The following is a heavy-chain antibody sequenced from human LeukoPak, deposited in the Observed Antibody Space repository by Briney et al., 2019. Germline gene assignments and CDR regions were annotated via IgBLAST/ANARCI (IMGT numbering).Heavy chain of an antibody. J-gene: IGHJ3*02. CDR2: INPSGGST. D-gene: IGHD6-13*01. Sequence: ASVKVSCKASGYTFTSYYMHWVRQAPGQGLEWMGIINPSGGSTSYAQKFQGRVTMTRDTSTSTVYMELSSLRSEDTAVYYCARGGSRIAAAAPDAFDIWGQGTMVTVSS. CDR1: GYTFTSYY. V-gene: IGHV1-46*01. CDR3: ARGGSRIAAAAPDAFDI.